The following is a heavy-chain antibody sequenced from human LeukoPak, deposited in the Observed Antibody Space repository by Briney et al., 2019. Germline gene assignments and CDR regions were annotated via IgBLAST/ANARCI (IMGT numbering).Heavy chain of an antibody. Sequence: PGGSLRLSCAASGFTFDDYAMHWVRQAPGKGLEWVSGISWNSGSIAYADSVKGRFTISRDNAKNSLYLQMNSLRAEDTALYYCAKDFGRSAYDRPFNYWGQETLVTVSS. CDR1: GFTFDDYA. CDR2: ISWNSGSI. J-gene: IGHJ4*02. D-gene: IGHD5-12*01. V-gene: IGHV3-9*01. CDR3: AKDFGRSAYDRPFNY.